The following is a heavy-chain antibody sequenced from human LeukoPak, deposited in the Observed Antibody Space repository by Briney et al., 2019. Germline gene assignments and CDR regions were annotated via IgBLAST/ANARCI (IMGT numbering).Heavy chain of an antibody. CDR3: ARGGGYDSTGKSWNFDY. Sequence: GGSVSLFCAASVLTYSSYAMRWVRQAPGGGLEWVLGFSGSGDSTYYADSVKVRFTISRDNSKNTLYLQMNSLRAEDTAVYYCARGGGYDSTGKSWNFDYWGQGTLVTVSS. D-gene: IGHD3-22*01. CDR2: FSGSGDST. J-gene: IGHJ4*02. V-gene: IGHV3-23*01. CDR1: VLTYSSYA.